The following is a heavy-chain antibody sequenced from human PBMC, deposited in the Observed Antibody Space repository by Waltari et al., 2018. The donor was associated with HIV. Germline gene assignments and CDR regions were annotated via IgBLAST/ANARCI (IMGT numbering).Heavy chain of an antibody. V-gene: IGHV4-39*02. Sequence: QLQLRESGPGLVKPSAALPLTCNVPGGSMSSSNHYWGWLRPPPVKGIGWTGSVYFSGSTSDTPSPKSRVSTSVDASKNHFSLWLNSVAAADTAVYYCAGPDGFGGVIVDWGQGTLVTVSS. CDR3: AGPDGFGGVIVD. CDR1: GGSMSSSNHY. CDR2: VYFSGST. D-gene: IGHD3-16*02. J-gene: IGHJ4*02.